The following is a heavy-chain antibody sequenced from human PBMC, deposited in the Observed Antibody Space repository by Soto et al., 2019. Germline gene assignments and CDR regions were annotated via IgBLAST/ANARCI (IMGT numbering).Heavy chain of an antibody. Sequence: PVGSLRLSCAASGFTFSRYWMHWVRQAPGKGLVWVSRINSDGSSTSYADSVKGRFTISRDNAKNTLYLQMNSLRAEDTAVYYCARARIAVAGFDYWGQGTLVTVSS. CDR1: GFTFSRYW. J-gene: IGHJ4*02. V-gene: IGHV3-74*01. CDR2: INSDGSST. D-gene: IGHD6-19*01. CDR3: ARARIAVAGFDY.